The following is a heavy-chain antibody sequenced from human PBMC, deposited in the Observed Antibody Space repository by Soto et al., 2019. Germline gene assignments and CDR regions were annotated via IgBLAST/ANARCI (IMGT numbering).Heavy chain of an antibody. Sequence: EVQLVESGGGLVQPGGSLRLSCAASGFTFSSHWMHWVRQAPGKGLVLVSRLYSDGSSRYYGDSMKGRVTISRDNAKNKVDLQMDSLRDEDSAVYYCARGLKTYYGMDVWCQETTVTVSS. J-gene: IGHJ6*02. CDR2: LYSDGSSR. V-gene: IGHV3-74*01. CDR1: GFTFSSHW. CDR3: ARGLKTYYGMDV.